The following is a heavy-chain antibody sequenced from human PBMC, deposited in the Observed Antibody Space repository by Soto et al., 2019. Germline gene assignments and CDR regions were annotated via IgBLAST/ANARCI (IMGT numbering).Heavy chain of an antibody. CDR2: IYPGDSDT. J-gene: IGHJ6*02. D-gene: IGHD4-4*01. CDR3: AIDYSNSGEEYYYYGMDV. V-gene: IGHV5-51*01. CDR1: GYSFTSYW. Sequence: PGESLKISCKGSGYSFTSYWIGWVRQMPGKGLEWMGIIYPGDSDTRYSPSFQGQVTISADKSISTAYLQWSSLKASDTAVYYCAIDYSNSGEEYYYYGMDVWGQGTTVPVSS.